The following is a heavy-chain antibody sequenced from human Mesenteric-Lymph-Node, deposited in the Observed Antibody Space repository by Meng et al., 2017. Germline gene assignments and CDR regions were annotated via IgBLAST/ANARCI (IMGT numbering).Heavy chain of an antibody. Sequence: ASVKVSCKASGYTFTSYGISWVRQAPGQGLEWMGWISAYNGNTNYAQKLQGRVTMTTDTSTSTAYMELRSLRSDDTAVYYCATAPRVRYFDWFLIGAFDPWGQGTLVTVSS. V-gene: IGHV1-18*01. CDR1: GYTFTSYG. D-gene: IGHD3-9*01. J-gene: IGHJ5*02. CDR2: ISAYNGNT. CDR3: ATAPRVRYFDWFLIGAFDP.